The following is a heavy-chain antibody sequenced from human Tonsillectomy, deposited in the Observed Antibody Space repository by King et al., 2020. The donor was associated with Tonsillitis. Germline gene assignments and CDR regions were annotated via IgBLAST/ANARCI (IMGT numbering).Heavy chain of an antibody. CDR1: GFTVSSDY. D-gene: IGHD3-10*01. Sequence: VQLVQSGGGLVQPGGSLRLYCAASGFTVSSDYMSWVRQAPGKGLEGVSVIYSGGSTYYADSVKGRFTISRDNSKNTLYLQMNSLRAEDTAVYYCARDYYGSGFFDYWGQGTLVTVSS. CDR2: IYSGGST. V-gene: IGHV3-66*01. J-gene: IGHJ4*02. CDR3: ARDYYGSGFFDY.